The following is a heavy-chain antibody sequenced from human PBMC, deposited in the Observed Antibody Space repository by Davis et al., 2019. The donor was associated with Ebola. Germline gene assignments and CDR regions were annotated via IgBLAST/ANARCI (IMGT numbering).Heavy chain of an antibody. CDR1: GFTFDDYA. J-gene: IGHJ3*02. CDR2: ISWNSGSI. D-gene: IGHD4-17*01. V-gene: IGHV3-9*01. Sequence: SLKISCAASGFTFDDYAMHWVRQAPGKGLEWVSGISWNSGSIGYADSVKGRFTISRDNAKNSLYLQMNSLRAEDTALYYCAKVRTTVPNDAFDIWGQGTMVTVSS. CDR3: AKVRTTVPNDAFDI.